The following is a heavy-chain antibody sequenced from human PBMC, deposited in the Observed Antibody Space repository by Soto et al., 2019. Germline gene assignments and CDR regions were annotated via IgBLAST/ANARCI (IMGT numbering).Heavy chain of an antibody. D-gene: IGHD2-8*02. V-gene: IGHV4-34*01. CDR1: GGSFSGYY. CDR2: INHSGST. CDR3: ARDKITGLFDY. J-gene: IGHJ4*02. Sequence: QVQLQQWGAGLLKPSATLSLTCAVYGGSFSGYYWTWIRQPPGTGLEWIGEINHSGSTNYNPSLKSRLTISVDTSKNHFSLKLTSVTAADTAVYYCARDKITGLFDYWGQGTLVTVSS.